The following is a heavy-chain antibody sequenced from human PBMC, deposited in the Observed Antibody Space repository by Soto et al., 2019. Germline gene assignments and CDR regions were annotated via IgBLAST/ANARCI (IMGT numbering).Heavy chain of an antibody. CDR1: GLTISGKKY. Sequence: DVQLVESGGGLIQPGGSLRLSCTALGLTISGKKYMSWVRQAPGRGLEWVSSLYDVDGTFYADSVKGRFTISSDTSKTIVFLQMSSLGPDDTAVYYCATWLLREHAYDIWGLGTTVTVSS. D-gene: IGHD1-26*01. J-gene: IGHJ3*02. V-gene: IGHV3-53*01. CDR2: LYDVDGT. CDR3: ATWLLREHAYDI.